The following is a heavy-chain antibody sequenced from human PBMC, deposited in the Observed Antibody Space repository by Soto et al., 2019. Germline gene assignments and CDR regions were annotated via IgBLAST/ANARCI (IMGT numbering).Heavy chain of an antibody. Sequence: PGGSRRLSCTVSGVTFSNYAMNWVRQAPGKGLEWVSSLSGSGGTTYYADSVKGRFIISRDNSKNTLYLLMNSLRAEGTALYYCAKQRADYGSGADTFYFDSWGQGALVTVSS. CDR1: GVTFSNYA. D-gene: IGHD3-10*01. V-gene: IGHV3-23*01. J-gene: IGHJ4*02. CDR3: AKQRADYGSGADTFYFDS. CDR2: LSGSGGTT.